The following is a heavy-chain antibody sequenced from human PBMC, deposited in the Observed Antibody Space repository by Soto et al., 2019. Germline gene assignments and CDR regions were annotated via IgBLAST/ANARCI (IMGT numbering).Heavy chain of an antibody. V-gene: IGHV1-69*01. CDR1: GGTFSSYA. Sequence: QVQLVQSGAEVKKPGSSVKVSCKASGGTFSSYAISWVRQAPGQGLEWMGGIIPIFGTANYAQKFQGRVTITADESTSTAYVELSSLRSEDTAVYYCARDDSGSYPYYYYGMDVWGQGTTVTVSS. CDR3: ARDDSGSYPYYYYGMDV. D-gene: IGHD1-26*01. CDR2: IIPIFGTA. J-gene: IGHJ6*02.